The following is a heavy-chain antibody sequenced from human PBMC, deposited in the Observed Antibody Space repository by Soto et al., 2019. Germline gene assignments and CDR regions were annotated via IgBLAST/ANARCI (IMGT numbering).Heavy chain of an antibody. CDR1: GYNFTSYG. CDR2: ISAYNGNT. V-gene: IGHV1-18*01. J-gene: IGHJ5*02. Sequence: QVQLVQSGAEVKKPGASVKVSCKASGYNFTSYGISWVRQAPGQGLEWMGWISAYNGNTNYAKKLQGRVTMTTDTPTSTANMALRSLRSDDTAVYYVARSSGSASWFDPWGQGTLVTVSS. CDR3: ARSSGSASWFDP. D-gene: IGHD6-6*01.